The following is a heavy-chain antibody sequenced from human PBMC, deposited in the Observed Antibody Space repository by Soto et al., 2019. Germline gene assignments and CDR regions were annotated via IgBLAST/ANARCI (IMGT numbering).Heavy chain of an antibody. D-gene: IGHD6-19*01. V-gene: IGHV3-53*01. CDR2: IYSGGTT. CDR1: GFTVSSNY. CDR3: ARDSSGWYFDY. J-gene: IGHJ4*02. Sequence: GGSLRLSCAASGFTVSSNYMNWVRQAPGKGLEWVSVIYSGGTTYYADSVKGRFTISRDNSKNTLYLQMNSLRAEDTAVYYCARDSSGWYFDYWGQGTLVTVSS.